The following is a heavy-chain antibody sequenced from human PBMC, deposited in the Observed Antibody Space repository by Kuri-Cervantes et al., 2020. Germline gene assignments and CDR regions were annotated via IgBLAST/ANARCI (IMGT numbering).Heavy chain of an antibody. J-gene: IGHJ4*02. CDR1: GYTFTSYY. CDR3: ARDQFDYDSSGIFDY. D-gene: IGHD3-22*01. Sequence: ASVKVSCKASGYTFTSYYMHWVRQAPGQGLEWMGIINPSGGSTSYAQKFQGRVTMTRDTSTGTVYMELSSLRSEDTAVYYCARDQFDYDSSGIFDYWGQGTLVTVSS. CDR2: INPSGGST. V-gene: IGHV1-46*01.